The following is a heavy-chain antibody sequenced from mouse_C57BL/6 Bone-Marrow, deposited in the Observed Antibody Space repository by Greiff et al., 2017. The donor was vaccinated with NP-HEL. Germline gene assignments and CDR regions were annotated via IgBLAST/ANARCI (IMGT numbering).Heavy chain of an antibody. Sequence: VQLQQSGAELVKPGASVKLSCTASGFNIKDYYMHWVKQRTEQGLEWIGRIDPADGETKYAPKFQGKATITADTSSNTAYLQLSSRTSEDTAVYYGARRSSSSYWYFDVWGTGTTVTVSS. D-gene: IGHD1-1*01. V-gene: IGHV14-2*01. CDR2: IDPADGET. CDR3: ARRSSSSYWYFDV. J-gene: IGHJ1*03. CDR1: GFNIKDYY.